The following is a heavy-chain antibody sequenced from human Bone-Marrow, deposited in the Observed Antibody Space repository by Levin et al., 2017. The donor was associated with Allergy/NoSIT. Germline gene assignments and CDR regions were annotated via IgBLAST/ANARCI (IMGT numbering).Heavy chain of an antibody. D-gene: IGHD3-10*01. V-gene: IGHV4-31*03. CDR2: IYYSGRT. Sequence: PSETLSLTCTVSGGFITSGGYYWSWIRQHPGRGLEWIGYIYYSGRTYYNSSLKSRVIISVDTSKNQFSLKLSSVTAADTAVYYCARGEDPGSYYTYYYYMDVWGKGTTVTVSS. J-gene: IGHJ6*03. CDR1: GGFITSGGYY. CDR3: ARGEDPGSYYTYYYYMDV.